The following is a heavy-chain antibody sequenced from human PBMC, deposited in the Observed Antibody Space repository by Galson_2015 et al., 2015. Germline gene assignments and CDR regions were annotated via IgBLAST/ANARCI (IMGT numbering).Heavy chain of an antibody. V-gene: IGHV3-7*05. J-gene: IGHJ5*02. CDR2: IKQDGSEK. CDR3: ARDHKVTTYNWFDP. Sequence: SLRLSCAASGFTFSSYWMSWVRQAPGKGLEWVANIKQDGSEKYYVDSVKGRFTISRDNAKNSLYLQMNSLRAEDTAVYYCARDHKVTTYNWFDPWGQGTLVTVSS. CDR1: GFTFSSYW. D-gene: IGHD4-17*01.